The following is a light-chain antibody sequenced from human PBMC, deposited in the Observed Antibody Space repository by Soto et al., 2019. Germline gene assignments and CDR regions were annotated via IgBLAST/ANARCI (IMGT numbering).Light chain of an antibody. CDR2: KAS. Sequence: DIQMTQSPSTLSASVGDRVTITCRASQSISTWLAWYQQKPGKAPKLLIYKASNLEGGVPSRLSGSGSGTEFTITISSLQPDDFATYYCQQYNTYPLTFGGGTTVEIK. J-gene: IGKJ4*01. V-gene: IGKV1-5*03. CDR1: QSISTW. CDR3: QQYNTYPLT.